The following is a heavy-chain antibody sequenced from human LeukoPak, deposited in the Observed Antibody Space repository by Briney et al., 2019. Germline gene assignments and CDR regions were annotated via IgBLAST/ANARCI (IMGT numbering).Heavy chain of an antibody. D-gene: IGHD3-10*01. CDR3: ARDLEGDLGTITDY. CDR1: GYIFTGYA. J-gene: IGHJ4*02. Sequence: GASVKVSCKASGYIFTGYAMHWVRQAPGQGLEWMGWIHTNIGVTREAQKFHGRVTLTRDTSISTAYLDLSSVTSEDTAVYYCARDLEGDLGTITDYWGQRSLVSVS. V-gene: IGHV1-2*02. CDR2: IHTNIGVT.